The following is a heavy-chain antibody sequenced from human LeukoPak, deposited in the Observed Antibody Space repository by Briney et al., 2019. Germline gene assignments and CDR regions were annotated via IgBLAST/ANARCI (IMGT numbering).Heavy chain of an antibody. D-gene: IGHD3-22*01. J-gene: IGHJ4*02. CDR1: GYTFTGYY. CDR2: INPNSGGT. V-gene: IGHV1-2*02. Sequence: EASVKVSCKASGYTFTGYYMHWVRQAPGQGLEWMGWINPNSGGTNYAQKFQGRVTTTRDTSISTAYMELSRLRSDDTAAYYCASLRESGYYSNARHYFDYWGQGTLVTVSS. CDR3: ASLRESGYYSNARHYFDY.